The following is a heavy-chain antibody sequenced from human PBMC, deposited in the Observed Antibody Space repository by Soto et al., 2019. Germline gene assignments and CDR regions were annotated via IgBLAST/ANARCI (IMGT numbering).Heavy chain of an antibody. Sequence: QLQLQESGPGLVKPSETLSLTCTVSGDSLSGSTYYWGWIRQPPGKGLQWVVSRLDSANTYYNPSLKSRVTTSVDTSNNQFSLRLNSVTAADTAIYYCARHGPWSYVLWGQGTLVTVSS. D-gene: IGHD2-21*01. CDR1: GDSLSGSTYY. CDR2: RLDSANT. V-gene: IGHV4-39*01. CDR3: ARHGPWSYVL. J-gene: IGHJ4*02.